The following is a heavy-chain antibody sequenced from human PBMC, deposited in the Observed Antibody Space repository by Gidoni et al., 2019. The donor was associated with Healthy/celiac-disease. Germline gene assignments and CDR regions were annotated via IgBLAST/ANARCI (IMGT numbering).Heavy chain of an antibody. Sequence: QVQLQESGQGLVKPSQTLSLTGTVSGGCNSSGGYYWSWIRQHPGKGLEWIGYIYYSGSTYYNPSLKIRVTISVDTSKNQFSLKLSSVTAADTAVYYCARWDYYDSSGSPPWGQGTLVTVSS. D-gene: IGHD3-22*01. CDR2: IYYSGST. V-gene: IGHV4-31*03. J-gene: IGHJ5*02. CDR3: ARWDYYDSSGSPP. CDR1: GGCNSSGGYY.